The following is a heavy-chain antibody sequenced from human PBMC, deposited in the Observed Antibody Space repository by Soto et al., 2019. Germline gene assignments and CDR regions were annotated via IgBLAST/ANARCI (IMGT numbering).Heavy chain of an antibody. J-gene: IGHJ6*02. CDR2: IIPILDIP. Sequence: QVQLVQSGAEVKKPGSSVKVSCKASGGTFSRYTFTWVRQAPGQGLEWMGRIIPILDIPNYAQNFQGRVTIPAEKSTRTAYMELSSVTSDDTAVYYCASHFTGVLVLGTSPPGGDNYGWDVWGQGTTVTVSS. V-gene: IGHV1-69*02. CDR1: GGTFSRYT. CDR3: ASHFTGVLVLGTSPPGGDNYGWDV. D-gene: IGHD2-8*02.